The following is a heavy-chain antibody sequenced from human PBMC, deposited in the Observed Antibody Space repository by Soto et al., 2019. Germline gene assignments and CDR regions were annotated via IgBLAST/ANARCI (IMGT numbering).Heavy chain of an antibody. CDR3: ARGPDSSSWYRFDY. J-gene: IGHJ4*02. Sequence: QVQLQQWGAGLLKPSETLSLTCAVYGGSFSGYYWSWIRQPPGKGLEWIGEINHSGSTNYNPSLKSRVTISVDTSKNQFSLKLSSVTAADTAVYYCARGPDSSSWYRFDYWGQGTLVTVSS. CDR2: INHSGST. CDR1: GGSFSGYY. V-gene: IGHV4-34*01. D-gene: IGHD6-13*01.